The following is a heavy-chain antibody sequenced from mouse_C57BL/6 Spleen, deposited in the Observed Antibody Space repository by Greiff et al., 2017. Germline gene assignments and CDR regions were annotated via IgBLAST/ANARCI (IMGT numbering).Heavy chain of an antibody. CDR3: ARGGGYPYAMDY. Sequence: QVQLQQPGAELVRPGSSVKLSCKASGYTFTSYWMHWVKQRPIQGLEWIGNIDPSDSETHYNQKFKDKATLTVDKSSSTAYMQLSSLTSEDSAVYYGARGGGYPYAMDYWGQGTSVTVSS. D-gene: IGHD2-2*01. CDR2: IDPSDSET. CDR1: GYTFTSYW. J-gene: IGHJ4*01. V-gene: IGHV1-52*01.